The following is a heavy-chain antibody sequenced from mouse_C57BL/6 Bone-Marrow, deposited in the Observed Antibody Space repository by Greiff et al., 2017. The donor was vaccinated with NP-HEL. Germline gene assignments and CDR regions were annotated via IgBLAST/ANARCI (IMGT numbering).Heavy chain of an antibody. CDR2: IDPETGGT. CDR1: GYTFTDYE. D-gene: IGHD2-3*01. J-gene: IGHJ2*01. Sequence: QVQLKESGAELVRPGASVTLSCKASGYTFTDYEMHWVKQTPVHGLEWIGAIDPETGGTAYNQKFKGKAILTADKSSSTAYMELRSLTSEDSAVYYCTTPDGYYLDYWGQGTTLTVSS. V-gene: IGHV1-15*01. CDR3: TTPDGYYLDY.